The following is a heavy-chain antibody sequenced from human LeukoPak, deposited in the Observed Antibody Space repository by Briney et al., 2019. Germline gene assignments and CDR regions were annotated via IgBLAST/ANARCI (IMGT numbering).Heavy chain of an antibody. D-gene: IGHD3-22*01. CDR2: IYSGGST. V-gene: IGHV3-66*01. CDR3: AREDSSAFYYYGMDV. J-gene: IGHJ6*02. CDR1: GFTVSSNY. Sequence: GGSLRISCAASGFTVSSNYRSWVRQAPGKGLEWVSVIYSGGSTYYADSMKGRFTISRDNSKNTLYLQMNSLRAEDTAVYYCAREDSSAFYYYGMDVWGQGTTVTVSS.